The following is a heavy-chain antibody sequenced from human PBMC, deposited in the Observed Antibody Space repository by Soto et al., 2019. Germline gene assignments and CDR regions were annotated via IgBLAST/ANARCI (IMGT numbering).Heavy chain of an antibody. CDR3: ARSTSLGGMDV. D-gene: IGHD1-1*01. CDR2: IRSTTGYM. V-gene: IGHV3-21*01. J-gene: IGHJ6*02. Sequence: EVQLVESGGGLVKPGGSLRLSCAASGFTFSTYSMNWVRQAPGGGLEWVSSIRSTTGYMYNADSVKGRFTISRDNAKNSLYLQMISLRAEDTAVYYCARSTSLGGMDVWGQGTTVTVSS. CDR1: GFTFSTYS.